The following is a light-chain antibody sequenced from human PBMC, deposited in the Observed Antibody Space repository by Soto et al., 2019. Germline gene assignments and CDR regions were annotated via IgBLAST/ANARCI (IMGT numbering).Light chain of an antibody. CDR3: QQSYSTPPIT. CDR1: QSISSY. CDR2: AAS. J-gene: IGKJ5*01. Sequence: DIQMTQSPSSLSASVGGRFTITCRASQSISSYLNWYQQKPGKAPKLLIYAASSLQSGVPSRFSGSGSGTDFTLTISSLQPEDFATYYCQQSYSTPPITFGQGTRLEIK. V-gene: IGKV1-39*01.